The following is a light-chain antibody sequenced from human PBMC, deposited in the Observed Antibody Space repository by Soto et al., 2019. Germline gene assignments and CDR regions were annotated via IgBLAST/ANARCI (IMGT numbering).Light chain of an antibody. CDR2: GAS. CDR1: QIVGTR. Sequence: EIMLSQSPDTLSLSQGERATLSCRAAQIVGTRLAWYQHKTGQAPRLLISGASSRATGIPDRFTGSGSETSFTLTISRLEPEDFALYYCQHYQSGHPITFGQGARLEIK. J-gene: IGKJ5*01. CDR3: QHYQSGHPIT. V-gene: IGKV3-20*01.